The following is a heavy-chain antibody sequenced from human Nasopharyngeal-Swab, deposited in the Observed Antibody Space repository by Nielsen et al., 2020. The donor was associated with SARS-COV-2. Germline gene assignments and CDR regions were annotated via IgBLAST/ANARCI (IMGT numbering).Heavy chain of an antibody. CDR3: AKDPLGRPLADLDF. J-gene: IGHJ4*02. D-gene: IGHD1-26*01. V-gene: IGHV3-23*01. Sequence: GESLKISCVASGFTFSNCAMSWVRQAPGKGLEWVSAITATGETTYYTNSVKGRFTISRDNSKDTLYLQMNSLRAEDTAIYYCAKDPLGRPLADLDFWGQRTLVTVSS. CDR2: ITATGETT. CDR1: GFTFSNCA.